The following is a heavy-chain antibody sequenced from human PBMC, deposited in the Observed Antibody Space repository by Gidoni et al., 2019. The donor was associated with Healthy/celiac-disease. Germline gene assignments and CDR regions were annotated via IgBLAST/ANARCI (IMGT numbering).Heavy chain of an antibody. Sequence: EVQLVESGGGLVKPGGSLRLSCAASGFTFSSYSMNWVRQAPGKGLEWVSSISSRSSYIYYADSVKGRFTISRDNAKNSLYLQMNSLRAEDTAVYYCAREVWGAYYYGMDVWGQGTTVTVSS. J-gene: IGHJ6*02. V-gene: IGHV3-21*01. CDR3: AREVWGAYYYGMDV. D-gene: IGHD1-26*01. CDR2: ISSRSSYI. CDR1: GFTFSSYS.